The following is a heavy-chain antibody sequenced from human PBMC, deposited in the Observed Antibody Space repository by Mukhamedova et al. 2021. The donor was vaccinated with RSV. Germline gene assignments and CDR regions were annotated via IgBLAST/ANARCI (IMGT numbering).Heavy chain of an antibody. Sequence: APGKGLEWVANIKQDGSEKYYVDSVEGRFSISRDNAKNSLDLQMNSLRAEATAVYYCARDLWDYGWGSLYLDYWGQGTLVTGSS. CDR2: IKQDGSEK. CDR3: ARDLWDYGWGSLYLDY. V-gene: IGHV3-7*01. D-gene: IGHD3-10*01. J-gene: IGHJ4*02.